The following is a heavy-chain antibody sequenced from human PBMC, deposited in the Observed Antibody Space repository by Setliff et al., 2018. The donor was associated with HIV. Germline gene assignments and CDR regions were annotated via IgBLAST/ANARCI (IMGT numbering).Heavy chain of an antibody. CDR2: VYYTGST. CDR1: SDSIRFYY. J-gene: IGHJ4*02. D-gene: IGHD5-18*01. V-gene: IGHV4-59*01. CDR3: ARDSGGYNYGFAVGSFDY. Sequence: LSLTCTVSSDSIRFYYWTWIRQPPGKGLEWIGNVYYTGSTNYNPSLKSRITISIDTSKGQFSLKLTSVAAADTAVYYCARDSGGYNYGFAVGSFDYWGQGALGTVSS.